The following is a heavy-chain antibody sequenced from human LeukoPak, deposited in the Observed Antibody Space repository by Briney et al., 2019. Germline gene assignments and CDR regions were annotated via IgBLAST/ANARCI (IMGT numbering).Heavy chain of an antibody. CDR2: ISSSGSTI. CDR3: AKRSGYYGGVRY. V-gene: IGHV3-48*01. Sequence: GRSLRLSCAASGLTFSRYSMNWVRQAPGKGLEWVSYISSSGSTIYYADSVKGRFTISRDNSKNTLYLQMNSLRAEDTAVYYCAKRSGYYGGVRYWGQGTLVTVSS. CDR1: GLTFSRYS. J-gene: IGHJ4*02. D-gene: IGHD3-3*01.